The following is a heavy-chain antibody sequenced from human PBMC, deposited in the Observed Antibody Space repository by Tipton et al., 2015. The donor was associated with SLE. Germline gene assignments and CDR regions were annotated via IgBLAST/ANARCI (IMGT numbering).Heavy chain of an antibody. D-gene: IGHD7-27*01. CDR2: IYYSGRT. CDR3: AREFQLGGFDY. CDR1: GGSISSYY. V-gene: IGHV4-59*01. J-gene: IGHJ4*02. Sequence: TLSLTCTVSGGSISSYYWSWIRQPPGKGLEWIGYIYYSGRTNYNPSLKSRVTISVDTSKNQFSLKLSSVTAADTAVYYCAREFQLGGFDYWGQGTLVTVSS.